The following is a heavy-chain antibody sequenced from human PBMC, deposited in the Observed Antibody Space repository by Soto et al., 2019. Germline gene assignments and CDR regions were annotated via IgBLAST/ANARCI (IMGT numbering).Heavy chain of an antibody. Sequence: QVQLQESGPGLVKPSQTLSLTCTVSGGSISSGDYYWSWIRQPPGKGLEWIGYIYYSGSTYYNPSLKSRVTISVHTSKNQFSLKLSSVTAADTAVYYCARGDYYDSSGNNWFDPWGQGTLVTVSS. V-gene: IGHV4-30-4*01. J-gene: IGHJ5*02. CDR2: IYYSGST. CDR3: ARGDYYDSSGNNWFDP. CDR1: GGSISSGDYY. D-gene: IGHD3-22*01.